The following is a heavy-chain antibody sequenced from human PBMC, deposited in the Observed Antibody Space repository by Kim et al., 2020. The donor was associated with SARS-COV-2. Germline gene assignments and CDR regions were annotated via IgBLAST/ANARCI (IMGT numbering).Heavy chain of an antibody. Sequence: GGSLRLSCAASGFTFSTYWMSWVRQAPGKGLEWVANIKEDGSEKYYVDSVKGRFTISRDNAKNSLYLQMNSLRAEDTAVYYCARDSARSIGAFDIWGQGTMVTVSS. V-gene: IGHV3-7*03. J-gene: IGHJ3*02. CDR3: ARDSARSIGAFDI. D-gene: IGHD6-6*01. CDR1: GFTFSTYW. CDR2: IKEDGSEK.